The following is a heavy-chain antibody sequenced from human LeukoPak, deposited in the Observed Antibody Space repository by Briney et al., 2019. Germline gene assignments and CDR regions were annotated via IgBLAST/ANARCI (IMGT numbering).Heavy chain of an antibody. J-gene: IGHJ4*02. CDR3: AKGDSTVPATRRYDY. CDR1: GFTFSSYA. Sequence: TGGSLRLSCAASGFTFSSYAMSWVRQAPGKGLEWVSTISDSGGGTYYTDSVKGRFTISRDNSKNTLYLQMSSLRAEDTAVYYCAKGDSTVPATRRYDYWGQGTLVTASS. D-gene: IGHD2-15*01. V-gene: IGHV3-23*01. CDR2: ISDSGGGT.